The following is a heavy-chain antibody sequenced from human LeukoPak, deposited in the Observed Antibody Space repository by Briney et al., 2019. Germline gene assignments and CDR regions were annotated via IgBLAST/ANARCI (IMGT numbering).Heavy chain of an antibody. J-gene: IGHJ1*01. CDR2: ISGIGGST. Sequence: GGSLRLSSAASALTFSSYGTSWVRHAPGNWLEWVSAISGIGGSTYYADSVKGRFTIARDNSKNTLYLQMNSLRAEDTAVYYCAAGGGGYFQHWGQGTLVTVSS. CDR1: ALTFSSYG. CDR3: AAGGGGYFQH. V-gene: IGHV3-23*01. D-gene: IGHD2-15*01.